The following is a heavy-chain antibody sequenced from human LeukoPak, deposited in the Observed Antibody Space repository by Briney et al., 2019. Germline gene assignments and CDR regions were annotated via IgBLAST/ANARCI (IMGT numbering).Heavy chain of an antibody. V-gene: IGHV1-8*01. CDR1: GYTFTSYD. D-gene: IGHD3-9*01. J-gene: IGHJ4*02. Sequence: ASVKVSCKASGYTFTSYDINWVRQAPGQGLEWMGWMNPNSGNTGYAQKFQGRVTMTRNTSISTAYMELSSLRSEDTAVDYCARADILTGYYLDYWGQGTLVTVSS. CDR3: ARADILTGYYLDY. CDR2: MNPNSGNT.